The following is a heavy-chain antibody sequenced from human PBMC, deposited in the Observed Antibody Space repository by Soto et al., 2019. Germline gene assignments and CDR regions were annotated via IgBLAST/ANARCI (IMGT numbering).Heavy chain of an antibody. CDR3: ARCYYYGSGSYYKNPYYMDV. CDR2: INHSGST. J-gene: IGHJ6*03. D-gene: IGHD3-10*01. V-gene: IGHV4-34*01. Sequence: SETLSLTCAVYGGSFSGYYWSWIRQPPGKGLEWIGEINHSGSTNYNPSLKSRVTISVDTSKNQFSLKLSSVTAADTAVYYCARCYYYGSGSYYKNPYYMDVWGKGTTVTVSS. CDR1: GGSFSGYY.